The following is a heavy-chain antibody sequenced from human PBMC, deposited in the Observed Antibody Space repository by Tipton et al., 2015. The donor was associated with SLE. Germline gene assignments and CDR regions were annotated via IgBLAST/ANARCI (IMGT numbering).Heavy chain of an antibody. Sequence: TLSLTCAVYGGSFSIYYWSWIRQPPGKGLEWIGEINHSGSTNYNPSLKSRVTISVDTSKNQFSLKLSSVTAADTAVYYCASGGWELDYWGQGTLVTVSS. J-gene: IGHJ4*02. CDR2: INHSGST. D-gene: IGHD1-26*01. CDR3: ASGGWELDY. CDR1: GGSFSIYY. V-gene: IGHV4-34*01.